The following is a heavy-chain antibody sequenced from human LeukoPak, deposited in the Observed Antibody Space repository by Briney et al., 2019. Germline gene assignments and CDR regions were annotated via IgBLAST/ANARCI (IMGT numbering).Heavy chain of an antibody. CDR3: ARDPFHDYGDYVPNYYYYGMDV. CDR2: TYYRSKWYN. Sequence: SQTLSLTCAISGDSVSSNSAAWNWIRQSPSRGLEWLGRTYYRSKWYNDYAVSVKSRITINPDTSKNQFSLQLNSVTPEDTAVYYCARDPFHDYGDYVPNYYYYGMDVWGQGTTVTVSS. CDR1: GDSVSSNSAA. V-gene: IGHV6-1*01. D-gene: IGHD4-17*01. J-gene: IGHJ6*02.